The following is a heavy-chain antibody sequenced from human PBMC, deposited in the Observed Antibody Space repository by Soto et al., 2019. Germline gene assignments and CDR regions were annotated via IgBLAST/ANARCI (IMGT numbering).Heavy chain of an antibody. V-gene: IGHV5-51*01. CDR3: ARGGVSTRTFDY. D-gene: IGHD3-3*01. CDR2: IYPSDSDT. Sequence: VESLKISCKGSGYNFAGYWISCLLQMPGKVLELMGIIYPSDSDTRYRPSFQGQVTISADKSISSAYLQWSSLRASDTAMYYCARGGVSTRTFDYWGQGTPVTVSS. J-gene: IGHJ4*02. CDR1: GYNFAGYW.